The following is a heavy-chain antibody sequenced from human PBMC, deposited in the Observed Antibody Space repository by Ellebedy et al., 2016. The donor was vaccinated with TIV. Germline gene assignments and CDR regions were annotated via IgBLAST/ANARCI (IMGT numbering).Heavy chain of an antibody. Sequence: GESLKISCQGSAYSFINCWIVWVRQMPGRGLEWMGIIDLSDSDTRYSPSFHGQVTISADRSVTTAYLHFNSLKPSDTAVYYCAKLGHRATPDDSWGQGTLVTVSS. CDR1: AYSFINCW. CDR3: AKLGHRATPDDS. D-gene: IGHD1-14*01. CDR2: IDLSDSDT. J-gene: IGHJ4*02. V-gene: IGHV5-51*01.